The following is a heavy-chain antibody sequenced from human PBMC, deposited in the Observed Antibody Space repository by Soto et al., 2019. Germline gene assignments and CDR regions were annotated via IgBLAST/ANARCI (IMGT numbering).Heavy chain of an antibody. D-gene: IGHD5-12*01. V-gene: IGHV3-7*01. CDR1: GFTFSSYW. J-gene: IGHJ4*02. CDR2: IKQDGSEK. CDR3: ARVRYSGYDPYYFDY. Sequence: GGSLRLSCAASGFTFSSYWMSWVRQAPGKGLEWVANIKQDGSEKYYVDSVKGRFTISRDNAKNSLYLQMNSLRAEDTAVYYCARVRYSGYDPYYFDYWGQGTLVTVSS.